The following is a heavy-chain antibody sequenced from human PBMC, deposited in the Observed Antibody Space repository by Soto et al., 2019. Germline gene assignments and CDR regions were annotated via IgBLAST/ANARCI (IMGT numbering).Heavy chain of an antibody. J-gene: IGHJ4*01. CDR2: ISGSGGST. V-gene: IGHV3-23*01. CDR3: AKGKRGSTGYSYGYPFDY. Sequence: GGSLRLSCAASGFTFSSYAMSWVRQAPGKGLEWVSAISGSGGSTYYADSVKGRFTISRDNSKNTLYLQMNSLRAEDTAVYYCAKGKRGSTGYSYGYPFDYWGHGTLVTVSS. CDR1: GFTFSSYA. D-gene: IGHD5-18*01.